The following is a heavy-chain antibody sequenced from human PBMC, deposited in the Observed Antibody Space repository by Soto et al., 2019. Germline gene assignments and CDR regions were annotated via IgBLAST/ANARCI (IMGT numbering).Heavy chain of an antibody. D-gene: IGHD3-10*01. J-gene: IGHJ4*02. CDR1: GGSISSGGYY. V-gene: IGHV4-31*03. CDR3: ARDRVVRGVIMTSYYFDS. CDR2: IYYSGST. Sequence: SETLSLTCTVSGGSISSGGYYWNWIRQHPGKGLEWIGYIYYSGSTYYNPSLKSRVTISVDTSKNQFSLNLSSVTAADTAVYYCARDRVVRGVIMTSYYFDSWGQGTRVTVSS.